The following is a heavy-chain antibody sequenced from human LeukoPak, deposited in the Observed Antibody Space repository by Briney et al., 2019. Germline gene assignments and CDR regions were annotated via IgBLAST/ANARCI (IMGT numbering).Heavy chain of an antibody. Sequence: ASVKVSCKASGYTFTSYYMQWGRPAPGQRLEWMCIITPSGGSTSYAQKFQGRVNMTRDTSTSTVYMELSSLRSEDTAVYYCARDRDTMVRGVIITNYYYYGMDVWGQGTTVTVSS. CDR1: GYTFTSYY. CDR3: ARDRDTMVRGVIITNYYYYGMDV. J-gene: IGHJ6*02. V-gene: IGHV1-46*01. D-gene: IGHD3-10*01. CDR2: ITPSGGST.